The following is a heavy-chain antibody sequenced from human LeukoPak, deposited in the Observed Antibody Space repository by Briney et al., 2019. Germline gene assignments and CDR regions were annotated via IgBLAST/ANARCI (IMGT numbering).Heavy chain of an antibody. Sequence: PSETLSLTCTVSGGSISSYYWSWIRQPPGKGLEWIGYIYYSGSTNYNPSLESRVTMSVDTSKNQFSLKLSSVTAADTAVYYCARSAGERGYYYYMDVWGKGTTVTVSS. CDR3: ARSAGERGYYYYMDV. CDR1: GGSISSYY. V-gene: IGHV4-59*01. D-gene: IGHD6-19*01. CDR2: IYYSGST. J-gene: IGHJ6*03.